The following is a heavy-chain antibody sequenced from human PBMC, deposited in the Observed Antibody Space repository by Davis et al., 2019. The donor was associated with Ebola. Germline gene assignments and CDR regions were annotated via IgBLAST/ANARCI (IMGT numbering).Heavy chain of an antibody. V-gene: IGHV4-39*01. Sequence: SETLSLTCTVSGGSISSSSYYWGWIRQPPGKGLEWIGSIYYSGSTYYNPSLKSRVTISVDTSKNQFSLKLSSVTAADTAVYYCARQRDSVAHPNWFDPWGQGTLVTVSS. CDR3: ARQRDSVAHPNWFDP. D-gene: IGHD2-21*01. CDR2: IYYSGST. J-gene: IGHJ5*02. CDR1: GGSISSSSYY.